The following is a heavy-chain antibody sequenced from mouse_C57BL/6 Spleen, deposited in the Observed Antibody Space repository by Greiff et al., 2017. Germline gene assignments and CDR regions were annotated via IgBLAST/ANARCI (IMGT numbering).Heavy chain of an antibody. CDR2: INPSSGYT. CDR1: GYTFTSYW. V-gene: IGHV1-7*01. J-gene: IGHJ4*01. CDR3: ARWYSNYWGAMDY. D-gene: IGHD2-5*01. Sequence: QVQLKESGAELAKPGASVKLSCKASGYTFTSYWMHWVKQRPGQGLEWIGYINPSSGYTKYNQKFKDKATLTADKSSSTAYMQLSSLTYEDSAVYYCARWYSNYWGAMDYWGQGTSVTVSS.